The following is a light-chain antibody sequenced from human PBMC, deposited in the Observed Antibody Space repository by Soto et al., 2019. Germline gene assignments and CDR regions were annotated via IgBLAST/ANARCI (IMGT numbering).Light chain of an antibody. CDR3: QQYGSATWT. Sequence: EIGLTQSPGTLSLSPGERATLSCRASQSVSSSFLAWYQQKVWQAPRLLIYGASSRATGIPDRFSGSGSGTDFTLTISRLEPEDFAVYYCQQYGSATWTFGQGTKVDIK. CDR2: GAS. J-gene: IGKJ1*01. CDR1: QSVSSSF. V-gene: IGKV3-20*01.